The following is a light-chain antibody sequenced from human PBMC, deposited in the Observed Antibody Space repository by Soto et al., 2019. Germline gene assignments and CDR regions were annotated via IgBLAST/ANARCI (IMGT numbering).Light chain of an antibody. V-gene: IGKV2D-29*02. CDR3: MQSTQLPPT. CDR1: QSLLHSDGKTF. Sequence: DIVMTQTPLSLSVTRGQPASISSKSSQSLLHSDGKTFLFWYLQKPGQSPQLLIYEVSTRVSGVPDRFSGSGSGTDFTLEISRVETDDVGIYYCMQSTQLPPTFGQGTRREIK. J-gene: IGKJ5*01. CDR2: EVS.